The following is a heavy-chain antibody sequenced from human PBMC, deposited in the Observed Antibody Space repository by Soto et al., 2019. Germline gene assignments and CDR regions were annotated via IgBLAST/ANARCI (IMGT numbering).Heavy chain of an antibody. CDR3: ARSLMEGDY. V-gene: IGHV1-46*03. CDR1: GYTFTSSY. J-gene: IGHJ4*02. CDR2: INPNSGST. D-gene: IGHD3-10*01. Sequence: QVQLIQSGAEVKKPGASVKVSCKASGYTFTSSYIHWVRQAPGQGLQWMAIINPNSGSTNYAKKFQGRVTMTRDTYTSTVYMELSSLTSEDRAVYYCARSLMEGDYWGQGTLVTVSS.